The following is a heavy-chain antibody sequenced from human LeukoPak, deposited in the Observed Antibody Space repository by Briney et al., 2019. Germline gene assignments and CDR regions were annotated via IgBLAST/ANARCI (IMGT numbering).Heavy chain of an antibody. V-gene: IGHV4-4*07. CDR3: ARDRQQLWFDP. J-gene: IGHJ5*02. Sequence: SETLSLTCAVYGVSFSGYYWSWIRQPAGKGLEWIGRIYTSGSTNYNPSLKSRVTMSVDTSKNQFSLKLSSVTAADTAVYYCARDRQQLWFDPWGQGTLVTVSS. CDR1: GVSFSGYY. D-gene: IGHD6-13*01. CDR2: IYTSGST.